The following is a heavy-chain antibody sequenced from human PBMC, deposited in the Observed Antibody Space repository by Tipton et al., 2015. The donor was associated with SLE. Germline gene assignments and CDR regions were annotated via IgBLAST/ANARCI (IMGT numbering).Heavy chain of an antibody. CDR3: ARLRGPVLPDAFDI. CDR1: GGSISSYY. Sequence: TLSLTCTVSGGSISSYYWSWIRQPPGKGLEWIGYIHYSGSTNYNPSLKSRVTISVDTSKNQFSLKLSSVTAADTAVYYCARLRGPVLPDAFDIWGQGTMVTVSS. CDR2: IHYSGST. V-gene: IGHV4-59*08. J-gene: IGHJ3*02. D-gene: IGHD3-10*01.